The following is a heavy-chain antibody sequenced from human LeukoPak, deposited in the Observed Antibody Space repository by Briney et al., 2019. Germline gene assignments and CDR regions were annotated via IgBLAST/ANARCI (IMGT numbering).Heavy chain of an antibody. CDR3: ARGHYDVLAASYKWTPDY. Sequence: KPGGSLRLSCAASGFTFNTFNMNWVRLAPGKGLEWVSSITSGGDYIYYADSVKGRFTTSRDNAKNSLSLQLNSLRVEDTAVYYCARGHYDVLAASYKWTPDYWGQGTLVTVSS. CDR2: ITSGGDYI. CDR1: GFTFNTFN. D-gene: IGHD3-9*01. V-gene: IGHV3-21*01. J-gene: IGHJ4*02.